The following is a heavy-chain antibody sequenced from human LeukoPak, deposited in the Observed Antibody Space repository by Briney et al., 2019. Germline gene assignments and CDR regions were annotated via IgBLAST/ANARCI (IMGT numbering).Heavy chain of an antibody. CDR2: ISGSGGST. Sequence: GGSLRLSCAASGFTFSSYGMSWVRQAPGKGLEWVSAISGSGGSTYYADSVKGRFTISRDSSKNTLYLQMNSLRAEDTAVYYCARDDCTNGVCLTSYFDYWGQGTLVTVSS. D-gene: IGHD2-8*01. CDR1: GFTFSSYG. V-gene: IGHV3-23*01. J-gene: IGHJ4*02. CDR3: ARDDCTNGVCLTSYFDY.